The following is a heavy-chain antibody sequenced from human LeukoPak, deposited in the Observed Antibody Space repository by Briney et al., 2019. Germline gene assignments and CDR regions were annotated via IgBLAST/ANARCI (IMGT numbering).Heavy chain of an antibody. V-gene: IGHV3-23*01. CDR2: ISGSGGST. Sequence: GGSLRLSCTASGFTVSTNYVSWVRQAPGKGLEWVSAISGSGGSTYYADSVKGRFTISRDNSKNTLYLQMNSLRAEDTAVYYCANAPGGWFYYWGQGTLVTVSS. J-gene: IGHJ4*02. CDR1: GFTVSTNY. D-gene: IGHD6-19*01. CDR3: ANAPGGWFYY.